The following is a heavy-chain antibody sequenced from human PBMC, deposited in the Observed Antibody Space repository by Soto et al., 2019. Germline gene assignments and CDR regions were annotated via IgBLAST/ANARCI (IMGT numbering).Heavy chain of an antibody. J-gene: IGHJ4*02. Sequence: PGGSLRLSCAASGFTFSSYAMHWVRQAPGKGLEWVAVISYDGSNKYYADSVKGRFTISRDNSKNTLYLQMNSLRAEDTAVYYCATRQYYFDYWGQGTLVTVSS. CDR1: GFTFSSYA. CDR3: ATRQYYFDY. CDR2: ISYDGSNK. D-gene: IGHD4-4*01. V-gene: IGHV3-30-3*01.